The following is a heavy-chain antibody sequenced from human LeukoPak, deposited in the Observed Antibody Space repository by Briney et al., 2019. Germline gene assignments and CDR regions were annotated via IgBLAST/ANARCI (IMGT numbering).Heavy chain of an antibody. CDR3: SYTGWYKVPDY. J-gene: IGHJ4*02. Sequence: SETLSLTCAVYGGSLSSYYCSWIRQPPGKGLEWIGHITHSGSTNYNPSLKNRFTVSVDASKNQFSLKLSSVTAADTAVYYCSYTGWYKVPDYWGQGTLVTVSS. CDR1: GGSLSSYY. V-gene: IGHV4-34*01. CDR2: ITHSGST. D-gene: IGHD6-19*01.